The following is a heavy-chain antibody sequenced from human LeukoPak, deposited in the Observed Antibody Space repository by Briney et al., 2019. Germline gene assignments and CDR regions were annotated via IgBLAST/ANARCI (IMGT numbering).Heavy chain of an antibody. D-gene: IGHD6-13*01. CDR1: GGSISSGGYY. CDR3: ARESLAAAGHNWFDP. J-gene: IGHJ5*02. Sequence: TLSLTCTVSGGSISSGGYYWSWIRQHPGKGLEWIGYIYYSGSTYYNPSLKSRVTISVDTSKNQFSLKLSSVTAADTAVYYCARESLAAAGHNWFDPWGQGTLVTVSS. CDR2: IYYSGST. V-gene: IGHV4-31*03.